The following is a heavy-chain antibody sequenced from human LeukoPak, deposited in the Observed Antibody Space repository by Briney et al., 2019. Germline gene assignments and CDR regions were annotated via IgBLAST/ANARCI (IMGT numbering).Heavy chain of an antibody. V-gene: IGHV1-46*01. Sequence: ASVKVSCNASGYSFTSNYIHWVRQAPGQGLEWMGMIYPSDGSTSYAQKFQGRVTVTRDTSTSTVHMELSSLRSEDTAVYYCARGSTGIYYYYGMDVWGQGTTVTVSS. D-gene: IGHD3-10*01. CDR1: GYSFTSNY. CDR2: IYPSDGST. CDR3: ARGSTGIYYYYGMDV. J-gene: IGHJ6*02.